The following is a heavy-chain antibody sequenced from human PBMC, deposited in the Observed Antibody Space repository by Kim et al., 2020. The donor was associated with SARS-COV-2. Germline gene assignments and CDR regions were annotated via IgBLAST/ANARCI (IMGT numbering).Heavy chain of an antibody. V-gene: IGHV1-2*02. J-gene: IGHJ4*02. Sequence: ASVKVSCKASGYSFNGYYMHWVRQAPGQGLEWMGWINANSGGTNYAQKVQGRVTMTRDTSISTAYMELSRLRSDDTAVYYCARGFDGYYDSSGYYYDYCGQGTLITVS. CDR2: INANSGGT. D-gene: IGHD3-22*01. CDR3: ARGFDGYYDSSGYYYDY. CDR1: GYSFNGYY.